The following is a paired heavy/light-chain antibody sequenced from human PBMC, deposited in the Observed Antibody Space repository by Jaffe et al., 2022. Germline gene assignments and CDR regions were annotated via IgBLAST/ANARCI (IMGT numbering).Heavy chain of an antibody. CDR2: INHRGST. J-gene: IGHJ4*02. CDR1: GGSFNGYY. D-gene: IGHD3-16*01. CDR3: ARASRFMITFEGVVIPDS. V-gene: IGHV4-34*02. Sequence: QVQIQQRGAGLLRPSETLSLTCTVSGGSFNGYYGSWIRQPPGRGLEWIGEINHRGSTHYNPALKSRVTISADTSKNQFSLNLSSVTAADTAVYYCARASRFMITFEGVVIPDSWGQGTLVTVSS.
Light chain of an antibody. CDR1: QGINNY. J-gene: IGKJ4*01. V-gene: IGKV1-9*01. Sequence: DVQLTQSPSVLSASVGDRVTITCRASQGINNYLAWYQKNPGTAPRLLIYAASTLQTGVPSRFSGSGSGTQFTLTISSLQPEDFATYYCQVLNTYPLTFGGGTKVEIK. CDR2: AAS. CDR3: QVLNTYPLT.